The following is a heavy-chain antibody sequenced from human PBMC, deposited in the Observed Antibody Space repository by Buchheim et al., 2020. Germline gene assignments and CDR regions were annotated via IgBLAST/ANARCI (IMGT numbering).Heavy chain of an antibody. V-gene: IGHV3-23*01. CDR2: IIGSGGDT. J-gene: IGHJ6*02. D-gene: IGHD6-19*01. CDR3: AKPFSSSGWGYYNYAMDV. Sequence: EVQLLESGGGLVQPGGSLRLSCAASGFTFSSYTMNWVRQAPGKGLEWVSGIIGSGGDTYYADSVKGRFTISRDNSKNTLYPQMNSLRAEDTAVYYCAKPFSSSGWGYYNYAMDVWGQGTT. CDR1: GFTFSSYT.